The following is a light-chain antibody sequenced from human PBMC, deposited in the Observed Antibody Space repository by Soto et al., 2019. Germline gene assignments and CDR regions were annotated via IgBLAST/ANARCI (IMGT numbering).Light chain of an antibody. Sequence: DIQMTQSPSSLSASVGDRVPITCRASQSIRNHLNWYQQKPGKAPNLLIYVASSLQSGVPSRFSGSGSGTDFTLTISSLQPEDFATYYCQQSYTIPLTFGGGTNVEIK. V-gene: IGKV1-39*01. CDR1: QSIRNH. CDR2: VAS. J-gene: IGKJ4*01. CDR3: QQSYTIPLT.